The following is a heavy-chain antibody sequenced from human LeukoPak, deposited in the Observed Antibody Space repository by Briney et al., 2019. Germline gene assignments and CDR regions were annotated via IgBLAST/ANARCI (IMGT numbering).Heavy chain of an antibody. D-gene: IGHD1-26*01. Sequence: GGSLRLSCAASGFTFRSYDMSWVRQAPGEGLVWVSVIFASGGTTYYADSVKGRFTISRDNSKNTLYLQMNSLRAEDTAVYYCAKGGSYTQYFDYWGQGTLVTVSS. V-gene: IGHV3-23*01. J-gene: IGHJ4*02. CDR1: GFTFRSYD. CDR3: AKGGSYTQYFDY. CDR2: IFASGGTT.